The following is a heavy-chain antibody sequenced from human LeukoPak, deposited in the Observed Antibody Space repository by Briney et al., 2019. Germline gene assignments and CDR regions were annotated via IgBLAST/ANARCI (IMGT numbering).Heavy chain of an antibody. CDR1: GFSVSSNY. J-gene: IGHJ4*02. D-gene: IGHD3/OR15-3a*01. Sequence: TGGSLRLSCAATGFSVSSNYMSWVRQAPGKGLEWVSVIYSGGSTYYADSVKGRFTISRGNSKNTLYLQMNSLRAEDTAVYYCARESTSDWDYVGHWGQGTLVTVSS. CDR3: ARESTSDWDYVGH. V-gene: IGHV3-53*01. CDR2: IYSGGST.